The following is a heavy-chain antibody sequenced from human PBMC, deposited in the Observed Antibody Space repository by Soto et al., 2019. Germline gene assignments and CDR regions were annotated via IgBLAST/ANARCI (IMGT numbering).Heavy chain of an antibody. CDR2: IIPIFGTA. J-gene: IGHJ4*02. CDR3: AGGVFGVANGVAFDS. CDR1: GGTFSSYA. Sequence: QVQLVQSGAEVKKPGSSVKVSCKASGGTFSSYAISWVRQAPGQGLEWMGGIIPIFGTANYAQKFQGRVTITADESTGPAYMELSSVRSEDTGVYYCAGGVFGVANGVAFDSWGQGTLVTVSS. V-gene: IGHV1-69*01. D-gene: IGHD3-3*01.